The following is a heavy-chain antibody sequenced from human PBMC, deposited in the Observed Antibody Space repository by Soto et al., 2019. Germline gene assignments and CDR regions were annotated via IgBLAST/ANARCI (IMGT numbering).Heavy chain of an antibody. V-gene: IGHV3-30*18. CDR3: AKELEGGRYFDD. J-gene: IGHJ4*02. Sequence: XGALRLTWAASGFTFSSYGMHWVRQAPGKGLEWVAVISYDGSNKYYADSVKGRFTISRDNSKNTLYLQMNSLRAEDTAVYYCAKELEGGRYFDDWGQGTLVTVSS. D-gene: IGHD1-1*01. CDR2: ISYDGSNK. CDR1: GFTFSSYG.